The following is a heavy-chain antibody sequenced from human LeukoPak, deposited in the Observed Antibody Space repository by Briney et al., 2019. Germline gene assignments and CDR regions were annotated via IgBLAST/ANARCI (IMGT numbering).Heavy chain of an antibody. V-gene: IGHV1-8*01. CDR3: ARGPGCISTSCPYYFDY. J-gene: IGHJ4*02. D-gene: IGHD2-2*01. CDR2: MNPNSGNT. Sequence: ASVKVSCKASGYTFTNYDINWVRQASGQGLDWMGWMNPNSGNTGYAQKFQGRVTMTRNTSISTAYMELSSLSSEDTAVCYCARGPGCISTSCPYYFDYWGQGTLVTVSS. CDR1: GYTFTNYD.